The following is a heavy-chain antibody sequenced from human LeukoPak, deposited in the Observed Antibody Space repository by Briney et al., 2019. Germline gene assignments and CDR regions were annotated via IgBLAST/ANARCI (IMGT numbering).Heavy chain of an antibody. D-gene: IGHD4-23*01. Sequence: ASVNVSCKASGYTFTGYYTHWVRQAPGQGLEWMGWINPNSGGTNYAQKFQGRVTMTRDTSISTAYMELSRLRSDDTAVYYCARDGTVVTGAFDIWGQGTMVTVSS. CDR2: INPNSGGT. CDR3: ARDGTVVTGAFDI. CDR1: GYTFTGYY. J-gene: IGHJ3*02. V-gene: IGHV1-2*02.